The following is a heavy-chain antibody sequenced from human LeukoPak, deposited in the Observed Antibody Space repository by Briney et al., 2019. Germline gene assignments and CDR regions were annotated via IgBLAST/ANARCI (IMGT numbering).Heavy chain of an antibody. D-gene: IGHD2-15*01. J-gene: IGHJ3*02. CDR1: GYTFTGYY. Sequence: ASVEVFCKASGYTFTGYYMHWLRQAPGQGLEWMGWMHPNSGRTNYAQKFQGRVTMTRDTSISIAYMELSRLRSDDTAVCYCAREYCSGGSCYIDAFDIWGQGTMVTVSS. CDR2: MHPNSGRT. CDR3: AREYCSGGSCYIDAFDI. V-gene: IGHV1-2*02.